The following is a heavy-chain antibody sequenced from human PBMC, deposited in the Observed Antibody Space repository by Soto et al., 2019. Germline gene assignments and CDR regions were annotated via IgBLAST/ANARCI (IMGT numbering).Heavy chain of an antibody. CDR3: ASRACPDFYYMDV. J-gene: IGHJ6*03. Sequence: EVQLAESGGGLAQPGGSLRLSCAASGFTLSGYAMDCVRQAPVKGLEYVSGISSNGVGTYYANSVQGRFTISRDNSKNTVYLQMGSLRPEDMAVYYCASRACPDFYYMDVLGKGTTVTVSS. CDR2: ISSNGVGT. V-gene: IGHV3-64*01. CDR1: GFTLSGYA. D-gene: IGHD3-16*01.